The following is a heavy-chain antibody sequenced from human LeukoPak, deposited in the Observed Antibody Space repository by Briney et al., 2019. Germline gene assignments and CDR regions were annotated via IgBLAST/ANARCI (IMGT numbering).Heavy chain of an antibody. D-gene: IGHD3-9*01. V-gene: IGHV3-30-3*01. CDR2: ISYDETSN. CDR3: ARPVVPLRFFDCPFEY. J-gene: IGHJ4*02. Sequence: PGGSLRLSCAASGFSFSNYAIHWVRQAPGKGLEWVAVISYDETSNDYADSVKGRFTISRDNSKNTLYLQMDSLKTEDTALYYCARPVVPLRFFDCPFEYWGQGTLVTVSS. CDR1: GFSFSNYA.